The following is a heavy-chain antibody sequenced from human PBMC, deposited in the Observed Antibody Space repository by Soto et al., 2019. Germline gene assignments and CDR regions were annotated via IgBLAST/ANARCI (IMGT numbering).Heavy chain of an antibody. D-gene: IGHD2-2*01. Sequence: PSVKLSCKASGYTFTSYDSNWMRQATGQGLEWMGWMNPNSGNTGYAQKFQGRVTMTRNTSISTAYMELSSLRSEDTAVYYCARIGYCSSTSCYSVDPWGQGTLVTVSS. CDR3: ARIGYCSSTSCYSVDP. CDR1: GYTFTSYD. CDR2: MNPNSGNT. V-gene: IGHV1-8*01. J-gene: IGHJ5*02.